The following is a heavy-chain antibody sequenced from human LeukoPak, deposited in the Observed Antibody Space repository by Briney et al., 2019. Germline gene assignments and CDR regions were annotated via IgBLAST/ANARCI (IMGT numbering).Heavy chain of an antibody. CDR2: IYHSGST. CDR1: GGSISSGGYS. Sequence: SETLSLTCAVSGGSISSGGYSWSWLRQPPGMGLEWIGYIYHSGSTYYNPSLKSRVTISVDRSKNQFSLKLSSVTAADTAVYYCARVGARGGGSGCWVQGTLVTVSS. CDR3: ARVGARGGGSGC. J-gene: IGHJ4*02. D-gene: IGHD3-10*01. V-gene: IGHV4-30-2*01.